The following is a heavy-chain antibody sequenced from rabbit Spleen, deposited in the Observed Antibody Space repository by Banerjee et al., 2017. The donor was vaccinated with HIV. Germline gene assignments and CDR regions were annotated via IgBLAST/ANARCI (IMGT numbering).Heavy chain of an antibody. D-gene: IGHD8-1*01. V-gene: IGHV1S40*01. CDR3: ARDTGSSFSSYGMDL. J-gene: IGHJ6*01. Sequence: QSLEESGGGLVKPGASLTLTCKASGFSFNSGYDMCWVRQAPGKGLEWISCIAGSGSGFTYSATWATGRFTCSKTSSTTVTLQMTSLTVADTATYFCARDTGSSFSSYGMDLWGQGTLVTVS. CDR2: IAGSGSGFT. CDR1: GFSFNSGYD.